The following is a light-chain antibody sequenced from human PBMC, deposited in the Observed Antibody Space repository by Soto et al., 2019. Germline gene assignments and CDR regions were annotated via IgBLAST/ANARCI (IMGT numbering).Light chain of an antibody. V-gene: IGLV2-14*03. CDR3: TSWTTSTTMI. J-gene: IGLJ2*01. Sequence: QSVLTQPASVSGSPGQAITLSCTGTSSDIGAYNFVSWYQQHPGKAPKLMLYDVNIRPSGVSNRFSGSKSGNTASLTISGLQAEDEADYYCTSWTTSTTMIFGGGTKLTFL. CDR2: DVN. CDR1: SSDIGAYNF.